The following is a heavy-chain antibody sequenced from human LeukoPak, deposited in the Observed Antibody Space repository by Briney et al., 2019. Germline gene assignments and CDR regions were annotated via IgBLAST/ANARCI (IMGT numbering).Heavy chain of an antibody. CDR1: GGSISSSNW. D-gene: IGHD3-9*01. Sequence: SETLSLTCAVSGGSISSSNWWSWVRQPPGKGLEWIGEIYHSGSTNYNPSLKSRVTISVDKSKNQFSLKLSSVTAADTAVYYCARVDDILTTQYYFDYWGQGTLVTVSS. CDR3: ARVDDILTTQYYFDY. CDR2: IYHSGST. V-gene: IGHV4-4*02. J-gene: IGHJ4*02.